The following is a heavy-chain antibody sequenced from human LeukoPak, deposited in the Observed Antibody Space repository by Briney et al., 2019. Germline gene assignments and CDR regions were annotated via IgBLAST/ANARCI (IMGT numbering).Heavy chain of an antibody. Sequence: ASVKVSCKASGYSFSNYNVHWMRQAPGHGLEWMGKINPTGGTTKYAQNFQGRVTMTRDTSTSTVNMEVSSLRSEDTAVYYCARDDPGVANFDYWGQGTLVTVSS. CDR3: ARDDPGVANFDY. CDR1: GYSFSNYN. CDR2: INPTGGTT. J-gene: IGHJ4*02. D-gene: IGHD3-10*01. V-gene: IGHV1-46*01.